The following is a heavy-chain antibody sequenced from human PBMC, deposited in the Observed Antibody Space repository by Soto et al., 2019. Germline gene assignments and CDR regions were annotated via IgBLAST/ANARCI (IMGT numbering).Heavy chain of an antibody. CDR1: GFTFDDYA. V-gene: IGHV3-9*01. CDR2: ISWNSGSI. D-gene: IGHD2-15*01. CDR3: AKDISVVVVAATPGLDY. Sequence: EVQLVESGGGLVQPGRSLRLSCAASGFTFDDYAMHWVRQAPGKSLEWVSGISWNSGSIGYADSVKGRFTISRDNAKNSLYLQMNSLRAEDTALYYCAKDISVVVVAATPGLDYWGQGTLVTVSS. J-gene: IGHJ4*02.